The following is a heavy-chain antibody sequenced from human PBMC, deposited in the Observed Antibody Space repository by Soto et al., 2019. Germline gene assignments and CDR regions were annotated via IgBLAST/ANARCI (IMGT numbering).Heavy chain of an antibody. CDR2: IYPSDSDT. D-gene: IGHD4-17*01. CDR3: PRPPNTVAAPFAL. Sequence: PGESLKISYQVSGYNFTIYWVGWVRQMPGKGLEWMGIIYPSDSDTRYSPSFQGQVTISADQSINTAYLQWDILKASDTAIYYCPRPPNTVAAPFALWGQGTPVTVSS. J-gene: IGHJ4*02. CDR1: GYNFTIYW. V-gene: IGHV5-51*01.